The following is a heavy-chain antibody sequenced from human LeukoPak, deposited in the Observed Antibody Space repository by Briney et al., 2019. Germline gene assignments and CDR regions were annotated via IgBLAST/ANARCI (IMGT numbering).Heavy chain of an antibody. Sequence: GGSLRLSCAASGFTFSQFAVHWVRQAPGKGLEWVANIKQDGSEKYYVDSVKGRFTISRDNAKNSLYLQMNSLRPEDTAVYYCARARGSDYWGQGTLVSVSS. J-gene: IGHJ4*02. V-gene: IGHV3-7*01. CDR2: IKQDGSEK. CDR1: GFTFSQFA. CDR3: ARARGSDY.